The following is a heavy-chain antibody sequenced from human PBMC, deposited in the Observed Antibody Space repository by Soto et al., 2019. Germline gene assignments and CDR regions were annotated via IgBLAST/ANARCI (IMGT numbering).Heavy chain of an antibody. V-gene: IGHV1-58*01. J-gene: IGHJ4*02. CDR1: GFTFTSSA. D-gene: IGHD2-15*01. CDR3: AADFSGYCDY. Sequence: SVKVSCKASGFTFTSSAVHWVRQARGQRLEWIGWIVVGSGNTNYAQKFQERVTITRDMSTSTAYMELSSLRSEDTAVYYCAADFSGYCDYWGQGTLVTVSS. CDR2: IVVGSGNT.